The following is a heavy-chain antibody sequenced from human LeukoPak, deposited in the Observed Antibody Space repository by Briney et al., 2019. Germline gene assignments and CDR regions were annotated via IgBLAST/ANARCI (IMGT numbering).Heavy chain of an antibody. CDR1: GGSISNYY. Sequence: SETLSLTCTVSGGSISNYYWNWIRQPAGKGLEWIGRIYTSGSTNYNPSLKSRVTMSVDTSKNQVSLKLSSVTAADTAVYYCARDLYWRPLDYWGQGTRVTVSS. J-gene: IGHJ4*02. V-gene: IGHV4-4*07. D-gene: IGHD2-15*01. CDR3: ARDLYWRPLDY. CDR2: IYTSGST.